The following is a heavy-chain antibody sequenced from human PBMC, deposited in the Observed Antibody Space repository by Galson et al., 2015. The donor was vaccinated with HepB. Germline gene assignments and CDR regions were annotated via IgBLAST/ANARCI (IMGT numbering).Heavy chain of an antibody. CDR2: ISAYNGNT. V-gene: IGHV1-18*01. CDR1: GYTFTSYG. J-gene: IGHJ6*03. Sequence: SVKVSCKASGYTFTSYGISWVRQAPGQGLEWMGWISAYNGNTNYAQKLQGRVTMTTDTSTSTAYMELRSLRSGDTAVYYCARGPVRFLEGEYMDVWGKGTTFTVSS. CDR3: ARGPVRFLEGEYMDV. D-gene: IGHD3-3*01.